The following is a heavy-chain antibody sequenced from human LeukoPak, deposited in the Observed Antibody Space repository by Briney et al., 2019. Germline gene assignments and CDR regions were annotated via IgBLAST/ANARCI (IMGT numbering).Heavy chain of an antibody. CDR2: ISSSSSYI. V-gene: IGHV3-21*01. Sequence: GGSLRLSCAASGFTFSSYSMNWVRQAPGKGLEWVSSISSSSSYIYYADSVKGRFTISRDNAKNSLYLQMNSLRAEDTAVYYCAREVLAAAGKRGFDYWGQGTLVTVSS. CDR3: AREVLAAAGKRGFDY. D-gene: IGHD6-13*01. J-gene: IGHJ4*02. CDR1: GFTFSSYS.